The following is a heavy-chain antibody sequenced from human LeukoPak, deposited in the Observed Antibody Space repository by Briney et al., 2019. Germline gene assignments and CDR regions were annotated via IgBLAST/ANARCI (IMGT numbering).Heavy chain of an antibody. J-gene: IGHJ4*02. Sequence: GGSPRLSCAASGFTFSSYAMSWVRQAPGKGLEWVSGISSSGGNTYYADSVKGRFTISRDNSKNTLYLQMNSLRAEDTAVYYCAENLAGAGPIDFWGQGALVTVSS. CDR2: ISSSGGNT. D-gene: IGHD6-13*01. V-gene: IGHV3-23*01. CDR3: AENLAGAGPIDF. CDR1: GFTFSSYA.